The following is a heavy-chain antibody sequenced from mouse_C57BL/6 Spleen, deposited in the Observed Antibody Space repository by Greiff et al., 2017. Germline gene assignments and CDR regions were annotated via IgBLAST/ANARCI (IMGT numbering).Heavy chain of an antibody. D-gene: IGHD1-1*01. V-gene: IGHV1-26*01. Sequence: EVQLQQSGPELVKPGASVKISCKASGYTFTDYYMNWVKQSHGKSLAWIGDLNPNNGGTSYKQKFKGKATLTVDKSSSTAYMELSSLTSEDSAVYYCANYGSYQGFAYWGQGTLVTVAA. CDR1: GYTFTDYY. CDR3: ANYGSYQGFAY. CDR2: LNPNNGGT. J-gene: IGHJ3*01.